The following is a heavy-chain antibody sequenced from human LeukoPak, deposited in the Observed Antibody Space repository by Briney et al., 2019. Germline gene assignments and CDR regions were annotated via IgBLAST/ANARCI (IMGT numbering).Heavy chain of an antibody. D-gene: IGHD2-2*01. V-gene: IGHV4-59*01. CDR3: ARGRLVVPAAPRSRYYYYYMDV. CDR1: GGSISSYY. CDR2: IYYSGST. J-gene: IGHJ6*03. Sequence: SETLSLTCTVSGGSISSYYWSWIRQPPGKGLEWIGYIYYSGSTSYNPSLKSRVTISVDTSKNQFSLKLSSVTAADTAVYYCARGRLVVPAAPRSRYYYYYMDVWGKGITVTVSS.